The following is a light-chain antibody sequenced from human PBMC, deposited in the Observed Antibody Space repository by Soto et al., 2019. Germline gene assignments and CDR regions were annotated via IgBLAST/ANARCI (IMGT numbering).Light chain of an antibody. J-gene: IGKJ4*01. Sequence: DIQMTQSPSSLSASVGDRVTITCRASQSINKYLNWYRQKPGKAPELLIYAASSLQNGVPSTFSGGGSGTDFTLTISSLQPEDFATYYCQQSYVSPLTFGGGTKVEIK. V-gene: IGKV1-39*01. CDR1: QSINKY. CDR3: QQSYVSPLT. CDR2: AAS.